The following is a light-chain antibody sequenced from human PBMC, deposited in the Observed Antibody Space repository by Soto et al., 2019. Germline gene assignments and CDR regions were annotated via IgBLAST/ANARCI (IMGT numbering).Light chain of an antibody. CDR1: QSISSY. CDR3: HHFGSSRHT. V-gene: IGKV1-39*01. J-gene: IGKJ2*01. CDR2: AAS. Sequence: DIQLAQSPSSLSASVGDRVTITCRASQSISSYLNWYQQKPGKAPQLLIFAASTLQRGVQSRFRGSGSGTDFSLTISSLQPEDFAVYYCHHFGSSRHTFGQGTKLDIK.